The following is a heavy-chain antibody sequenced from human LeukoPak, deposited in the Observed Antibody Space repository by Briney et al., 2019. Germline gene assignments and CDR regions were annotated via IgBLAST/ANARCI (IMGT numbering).Heavy chain of an antibody. CDR1: GGTFSSYT. V-gene: IGHV1-69*13. CDR3: AGSGRFDC. D-gene: IGHD1-26*01. Sequence: ASVKVSFKVSGGTFSSYTINWVRQAPGQGFEWMGGIIPIVETADYAQKFQGRVKITADETTTTAYLELTSLRSEDTAVYYCAGSGRFDCWGQGTLVTVSS. CDR2: IIPIVETA. J-gene: IGHJ4*02.